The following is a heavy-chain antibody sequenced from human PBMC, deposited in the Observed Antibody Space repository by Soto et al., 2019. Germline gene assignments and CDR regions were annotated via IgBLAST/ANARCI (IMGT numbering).Heavy chain of an antibody. V-gene: IGHV4-59*01. J-gene: IGHJ6*02. CDR2: IYYSGGP. CDR1: GGSISGYY. CDR3: ARGGGAIPSYYYGMDV. Sequence: SETLSLTCTVSGGSISGYYWTWIRQPPGKGLEWIGYIYYSGGPNYNPSLKSRVTISVDTSKNQFSLKLSSVTAADTAVYYCARGGGAIPSYYYGMDVWGQGTTVTVSS. D-gene: IGHD3-10*01.